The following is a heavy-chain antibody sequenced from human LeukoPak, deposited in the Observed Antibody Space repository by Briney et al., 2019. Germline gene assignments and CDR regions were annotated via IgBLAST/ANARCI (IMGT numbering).Heavy chain of an antibody. CDR2: ISDSSSYA. J-gene: IGHJ4*02. V-gene: IGHV3-11*03. CDR1: GFTFSDYS. D-gene: IGHD6-13*01. Sequence: GGSLRLSCAASGFTFSDYSMSWIRHAPGKGLEWISYISDSSSYASYADSVKGRFTISRDNAKNSLYLQMNSLRADDTAVYFCSRCQYNSSPDYWGQGTLVTVSS. CDR3: SRCQYNSSPDY.